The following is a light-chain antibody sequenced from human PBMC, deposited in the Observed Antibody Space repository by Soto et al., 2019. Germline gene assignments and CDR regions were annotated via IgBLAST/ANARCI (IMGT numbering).Light chain of an antibody. Sequence: DIQMTQSPSTLSASVGDRVTITCRASQSISSWLAWYQQKPGKAPKLLIYKASSLESGVPSRFSGSGSGTEFPLTISSLQADDFATYYRQQYNSYSKTFGQGTKVEIK. CDR2: KAS. V-gene: IGKV1-5*03. CDR1: QSISSW. CDR3: QQYNSYSKT. J-gene: IGKJ1*01.